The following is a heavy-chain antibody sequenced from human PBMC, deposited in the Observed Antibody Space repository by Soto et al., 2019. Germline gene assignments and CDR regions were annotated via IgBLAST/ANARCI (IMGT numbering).Heavy chain of an antibody. CDR3: ARVPDV. V-gene: IGHV4-30-2*01. CDR2: IYHSGST. CDR1: GGSISSGGYS. Sequence: SSETLSLTCAVSGGSISSGGYSWTWIRQPPGKSLEWIGYIYHSGSTYYNPSLKSRVTISVDRSKNQFSLKLSSVTAADTAVYYSARVPDVWGDGTTVTVSS. J-gene: IGHJ6*04.